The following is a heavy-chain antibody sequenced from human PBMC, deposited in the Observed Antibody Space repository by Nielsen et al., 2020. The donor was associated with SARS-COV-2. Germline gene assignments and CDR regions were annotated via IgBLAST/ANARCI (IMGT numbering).Heavy chain of an antibody. CDR1: GGSINSYY. Sequence: SETLSLTCTVSGGSINSYYWTWIRQPPGKGLEWIGYVDSAGTTNYNPSLTSRLTISVDTSKNQFSLKLSSLTAADTAVYYCARDRLFNYPLDYWGQGTLVTVSS. V-gene: IGHV4-59*01. CDR2: VDSAGTT. D-gene: IGHD3-22*01. CDR3: ARDRLFNYPLDY. J-gene: IGHJ4*02.